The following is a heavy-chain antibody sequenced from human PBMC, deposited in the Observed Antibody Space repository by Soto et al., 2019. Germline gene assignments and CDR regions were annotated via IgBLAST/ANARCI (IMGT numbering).Heavy chain of an antibody. CDR1: GGSISSGDYY. V-gene: IGHV4-30-4*01. Sequence: SETLSLTCTVSGGSISSGDYYWSWIRQPPGKGLEWIGYIYYSGSTYYNPSLKSRVTISVDTSKNQFSLKLSSVTAADTAVYYCARGVILGDTAMVGYFDYWGQGTLVTVSS. CDR2: IYYSGST. J-gene: IGHJ4*02. CDR3: ARGVILGDTAMVGYFDY. D-gene: IGHD5-18*01.